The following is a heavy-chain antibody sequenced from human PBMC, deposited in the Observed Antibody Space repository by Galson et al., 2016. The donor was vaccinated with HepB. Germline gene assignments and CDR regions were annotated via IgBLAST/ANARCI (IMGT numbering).Heavy chain of an antibody. D-gene: IGHD5-12*01. CDR1: EFTFDNYA. J-gene: IGHJ4*02. V-gene: IGHV3-23*01. Sequence: SLRLSCAASEFTFDNYAMSWVRQAPGKGLEWVSGISGSGTNSHYADSVRDRFTISRDNSENTLYLQMNSLRADDTAVYYCAKDQNNSGVCYFDHWGRGTLVIVSS. CDR3: AKDQNNSGVCYFDH. CDR2: ISGSGTNS.